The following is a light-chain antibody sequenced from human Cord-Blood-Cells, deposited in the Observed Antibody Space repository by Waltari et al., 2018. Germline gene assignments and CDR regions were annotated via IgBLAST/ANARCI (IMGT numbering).Light chain of an antibody. V-gene: IGKV1-39*01. CDR3: QQSYSLT. J-gene: IGKJ3*01. CDR1: QSISSY. CDR2: AAS. Sequence: DRVTITCRASQSISSYLNWYQQKPGKAPKLLIYAASSLQSGVPSRFSGSGSGTDFTLTISSLQPEDFATDYCQQSYSLTFGPGTKVDIK.